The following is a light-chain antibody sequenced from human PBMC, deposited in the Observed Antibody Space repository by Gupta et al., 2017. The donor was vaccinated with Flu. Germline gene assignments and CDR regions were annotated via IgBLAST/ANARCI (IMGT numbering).Light chain of an antibody. J-gene: IGLJ3*02. Sequence: QSALTQPPSASGSPGQSVTISCTGTSSDVGGYNYVSWYQQHPGKAPKVMIYDVSKRPSGVPDRFYGSKSGNTDSLTVSGLQADDEADYYCSSYGGSNNLVFGGGTKLTVL. V-gene: IGLV2-8*01. CDR1: SSDVGGYNY. CDR3: SSYGGSNNLV. CDR2: DVS.